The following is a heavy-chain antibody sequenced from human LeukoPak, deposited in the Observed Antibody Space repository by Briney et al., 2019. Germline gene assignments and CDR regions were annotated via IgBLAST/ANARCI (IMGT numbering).Heavy chain of an antibody. CDR3: AKPPSYCSSTSCYTGINY. CDR2: IRYDGSNK. D-gene: IGHD2-2*02. Sequence: GGSLRLSCAASGFTFSSYGMHWVRQAPGKGLEWVAFIRYDGSNKYYADSVKGRFTISRDNSKNTLYLQMSSLRAEDTAVYYCAKPPSYCSSTSCYTGINYWGQGTLVTVSS. V-gene: IGHV3-30*02. CDR1: GFTFSSYG. J-gene: IGHJ4*02.